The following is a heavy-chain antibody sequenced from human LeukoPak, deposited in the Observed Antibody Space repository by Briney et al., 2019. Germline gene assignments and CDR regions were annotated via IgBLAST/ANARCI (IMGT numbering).Heavy chain of an antibody. CDR1: GFTFSNYW. CDR3: AKPRKVGTTTPELDC. J-gene: IGHJ4*02. CDR2: IVTDGSGT. D-gene: IGHD1-26*01. V-gene: IGHV3-7*03. Sequence: QTGGSLTLSCAATGFTFSNYWMTWVRQAPGKGLEWVANIVTDGSGTHYVDSVKGRFTISRDNAKKSVRLQMNSLRAEDTAVYYCAKPRKVGTTTPELDCWGQGTLVTVSS.